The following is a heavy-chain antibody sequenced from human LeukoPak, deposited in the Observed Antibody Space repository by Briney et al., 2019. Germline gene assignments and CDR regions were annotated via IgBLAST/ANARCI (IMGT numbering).Heavy chain of an antibody. CDR3: KSGGAAPGSFDY. Sequence: PGGSLRLSCAASGFTFDDYAMHWVRQAPGKGLEWVSGISWNSGSIGYADSVKGRFTISRDNAKNSLYLQLNSLRVEDTAVYYCKSGGAAPGSFDYWGQGTLVTVSP. V-gene: IGHV3-9*01. CDR2: ISWNSGSI. D-gene: IGHD1-1*01. J-gene: IGHJ4*02. CDR1: GFTFDDYA.